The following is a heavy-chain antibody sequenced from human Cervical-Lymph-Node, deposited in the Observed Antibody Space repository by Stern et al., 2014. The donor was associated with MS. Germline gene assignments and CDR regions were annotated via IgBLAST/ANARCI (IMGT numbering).Heavy chain of an antibody. D-gene: IGHD1-26*01. Sequence: QVQLVESGGGVVQPGRSLRLSCAASGFTFSSYGMHWVRQAPGKGLEWVAVISYDGSNKYYADSVKGRFTISRDNSKNTLYLQMNSLRAEDTAVYYCAKTAGEWEPVAYWGQGTLVTVSS. V-gene: IGHV3-30*18. CDR2: ISYDGSNK. CDR3: AKTAGEWEPVAY. CDR1: GFTFSSYG. J-gene: IGHJ4*02.